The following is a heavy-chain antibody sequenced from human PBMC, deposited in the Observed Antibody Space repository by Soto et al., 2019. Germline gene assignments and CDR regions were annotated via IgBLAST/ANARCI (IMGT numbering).Heavy chain of an antibody. D-gene: IGHD4-4*01. Sequence: SETLSLTCTVSGGSISSYYWSWIRQPPGKGLEWIGYIYYSGSTNYNPSLKSRVTISVDTSKNQFSLKLSSVTAADTAVYYCAREDRRDGYSFDYWRQVTPVTLS. CDR2: IYYSGST. V-gene: IGHV4-59*01. CDR1: GGSISSYY. CDR3: AREDRRDGYSFDY. J-gene: IGHJ4*02.